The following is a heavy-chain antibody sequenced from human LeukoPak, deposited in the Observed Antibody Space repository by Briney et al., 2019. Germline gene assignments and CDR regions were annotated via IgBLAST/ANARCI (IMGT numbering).Heavy chain of an antibody. J-gene: IGHJ5*02. CDR2: IYYSGST. D-gene: IGHD6-19*01. Sequence: SETLSLTCTVAGGSISSYYWSWIRQPPGKGLEWIGYIYYSGSTNYNPSLKSRVTISVDTPKNQFSLKLSSVTAADTAVYYCARHGYSSGSLAWFDPWGQGTQVTVSS. CDR1: GGSISSYY. CDR3: ARHGYSSGSLAWFDP. V-gene: IGHV4-59*01.